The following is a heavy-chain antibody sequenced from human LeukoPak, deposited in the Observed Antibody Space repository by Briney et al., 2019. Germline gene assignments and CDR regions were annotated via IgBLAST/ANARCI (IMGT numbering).Heavy chain of an antibody. CDR3: ARDLPKPNYDFWSGYYTGRGLDY. J-gene: IGHJ4*02. Sequence: GGSLRLSCAASGFTFSSYSMNWVRQAPGKGLEWVSSISSSSSYIYYADSVKGRFTISRDNAKNSLYLRMNSLRAEDTAVYYCARDLPKPNYDFWSGYYTGRGLDYWGRGTLVTVSS. CDR1: GFTFSSYS. V-gene: IGHV3-21*01. D-gene: IGHD3-3*01. CDR2: ISSSSSYI.